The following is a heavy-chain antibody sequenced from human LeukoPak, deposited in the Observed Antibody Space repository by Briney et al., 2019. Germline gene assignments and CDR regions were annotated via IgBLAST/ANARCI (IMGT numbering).Heavy chain of an antibody. J-gene: IGHJ4*02. CDR1: GFTFSTYA. CDR2: VSGIGAGT. D-gene: IGHD4-23*01. V-gene: IGHV3-23*01. CDR3: SKNRGVTPFYDY. Sequence: GGSLRLSCAATGFTFSTYAMTWVRQAPGKGLEWVSAVSGIGAGTYYAGSVRGRFTISRHNSKNTLYLQMNSLRDEDTAVYYCSKNRGVTPFYDYWGQGTLVTVSS.